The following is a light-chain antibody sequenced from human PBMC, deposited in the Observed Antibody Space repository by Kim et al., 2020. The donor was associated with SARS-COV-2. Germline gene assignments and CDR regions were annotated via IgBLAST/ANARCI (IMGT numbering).Light chain of an antibody. CDR1: RSNVGRNY. Sequence: QSVLIQPPSASGTPGQSVTISCSGGRSNVGRNYVYWFQHVTGTAPKLLIEINDQRPSGVPARFSGSKSGTSASLAISGLQPEDDADYYCEAWDDSLNGLVFGGGTKLTVL. CDR3: EAWDDSLNGLV. V-gene: IGLV1-44*01. J-gene: IGLJ3*02. CDR2: IND.